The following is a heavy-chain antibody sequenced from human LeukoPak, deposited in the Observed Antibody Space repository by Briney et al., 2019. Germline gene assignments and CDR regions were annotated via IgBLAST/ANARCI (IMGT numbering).Heavy chain of an antibody. CDR1: GFTFSSYW. Sequence: GGSLRLSCAASGFTFSSYWMSWVRQAPGKGLEGVANIKQDGSEKYYVDSVKGRFTISRDNAKNSLYLQMNSLRAEDTAVYYCAREMVNTMVRGVSYYFDYWGQGTLVTVSS. D-gene: IGHD3-10*01. J-gene: IGHJ4*02. CDR3: AREMVNTMVRGVSYYFDY. V-gene: IGHV3-7*01. CDR2: IKQDGSEK.